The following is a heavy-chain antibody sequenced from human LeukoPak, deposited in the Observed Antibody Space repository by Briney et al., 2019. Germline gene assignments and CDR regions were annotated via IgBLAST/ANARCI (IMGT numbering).Heavy chain of an antibody. Sequence: SQTLSLTCAISGESVSSDSAAWNWIRQSPSRGLEWLGRTYYGSKWNNDYAVSVKSRITINTDTSKNQFSLQLNSVTPEDTAVYYCCRDMLIGGWFDPWGQGTLVTVSS. CDR1: GESVSSDSAA. D-gene: IGHD3-16*01. J-gene: IGHJ5*02. CDR2: TYYGSKWNN. V-gene: IGHV6-1*01. CDR3: CRDMLIGGWFDP.